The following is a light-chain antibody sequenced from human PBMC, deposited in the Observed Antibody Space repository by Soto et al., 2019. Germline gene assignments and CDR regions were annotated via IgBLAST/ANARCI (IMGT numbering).Light chain of an antibody. CDR2: AAS. J-gene: IGKJ2*01. CDR1: QTISTY. Sequence: DIQMTQSPSSLSASVGDRVTITCRASQTISTYLNWYQQKPGKAPKLLIYAASTLQSGVPSRFSGSGSGTDFTLIISSLQPEDFATYFCQQCHGIPYTFGQGTKLEIK. CDR3: QQCHGIPYT. V-gene: IGKV1-39*01.